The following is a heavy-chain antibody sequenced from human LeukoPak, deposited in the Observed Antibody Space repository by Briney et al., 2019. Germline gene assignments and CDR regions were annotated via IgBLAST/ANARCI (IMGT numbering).Heavy chain of an antibody. J-gene: IGHJ2*01. D-gene: IGHD6-19*01. Sequence: SETLSLTCTVSGVSVNNGHYYWTWVRQSAGKGLEWLARIYKSGSTNYNPSLERRVTISLDTSKNQFSLKMSSVTAADTAVYYCARDSSGLRYFDLWGRGTLVTVSS. CDR3: ARDSSGLRYFDL. CDR1: GVSVNNGHYY. V-gene: IGHV4-61*02. CDR2: IYKSGST.